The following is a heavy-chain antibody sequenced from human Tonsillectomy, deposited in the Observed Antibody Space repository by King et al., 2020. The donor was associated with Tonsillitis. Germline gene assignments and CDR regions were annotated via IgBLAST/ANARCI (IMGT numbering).Heavy chain of an antibody. Sequence: QLVQSGAEVKKPGSSVKVSCKASGGTFSSYAISWVRQAPGQGLEWMGGIIPMFDTPSYAQKFQGRVTITADESTSTAYMELSSRRSEDTALYYWARDNGFGSGTYYITGYWGQGTLVTVSS. CDR1: GGTFSSYA. J-gene: IGHJ4*02. D-gene: IGHD3-10*01. CDR2: IIPMFDTP. V-gene: IGHV1-69*12. CDR3: ARDNGFGSGTYYITGY.